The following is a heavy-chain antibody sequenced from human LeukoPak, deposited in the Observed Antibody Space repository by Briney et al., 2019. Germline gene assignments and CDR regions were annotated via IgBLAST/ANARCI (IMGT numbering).Heavy chain of an antibody. CDR3: AKDGPGDSSSWRCFDY. V-gene: IGHV3-23*01. D-gene: IGHD6-13*01. CDR1: GFTFSSYV. CDR2: ISGSSEET. J-gene: IGHJ4*02. Sequence: PGGSLRLSCVASGFTFSSYVMTWVRQAPGEGLEWVSGISGSSEETYYADSVKGRFTISRDNSKNTLYLQMNSLRAEDTAVYYCAKDGPGDSSSWRCFDYWGQGTLVTVSS.